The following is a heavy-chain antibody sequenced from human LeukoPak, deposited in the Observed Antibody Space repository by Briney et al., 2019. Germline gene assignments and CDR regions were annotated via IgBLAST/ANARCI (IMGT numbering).Heavy chain of an antibody. Sequence: PGGSLRLSCAASGFTFEIYWMSWVRQAPGKGLERVANIRKDGSEKNYVDSVKGRFTISRDNAKNSLYLQMNSLRADDTALYYCARHWEGVESDAFDIWGQGTMVTVSS. CDR1: GFTFEIYW. D-gene: IGHD1-26*01. J-gene: IGHJ3*02. CDR2: IRKDGSEK. CDR3: ARHWEGVESDAFDI. V-gene: IGHV3-7*04.